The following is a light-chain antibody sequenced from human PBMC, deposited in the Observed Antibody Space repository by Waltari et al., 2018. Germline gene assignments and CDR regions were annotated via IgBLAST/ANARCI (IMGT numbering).Light chain of an antibody. CDR3: LLFYSGARV. CDR2: DTG. Sequence: QAVVTQEPSLTVSPGGTVTLTCGSSPGAVTRGHYPYWFQQKPGQAPKTLIYDTGDKYSWTPARFSGSLLGDKAALTLSGAQPEDEGEYYCLLFYSGARVFGGGTRLTVL. J-gene: IGLJ3*02. CDR1: PGAVTRGHY. V-gene: IGLV7-46*01.